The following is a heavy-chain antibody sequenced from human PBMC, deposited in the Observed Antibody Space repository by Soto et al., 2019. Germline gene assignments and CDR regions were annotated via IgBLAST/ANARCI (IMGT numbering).Heavy chain of an antibody. CDR3: AKGVSQYTPLALFDY. CDR1: GFTFSSYA. J-gene: IGHJ4*02. V-gene: IGHV3-23*01. CDR2: ISGSDGRT. D-gene: IGHD5-18*01. Sequence: GGSLRLSCAASGFTFSSYAMSWVRQAPGKGLEWVSTISGSDGRTYSTDSVKGRFTISRDNSRNTAYLQMNSLRVEDTAVYYCAKGVSQYTPLALFDYWGRGTLVTV.